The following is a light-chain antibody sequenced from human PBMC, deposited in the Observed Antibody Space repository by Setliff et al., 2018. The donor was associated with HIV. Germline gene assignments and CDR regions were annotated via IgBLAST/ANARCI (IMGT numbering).Light chain of an antibody. V-gene: IGLV2-14*01. CDR1: STDIGGYDY. CDR3: SSYTSSGSV. Sequence: QSVLTQPASVSGSPGQSITISCTGTSTDIGGYDYVSWYQHHTGKAPKLIIYDANNRPSGVSDRFSGSKSGNTASLTISGLQADDEALYYCSSYTSSGSVFGGGTKVTVL. J-gene: IGLJ2*01. CDR2: DAN.